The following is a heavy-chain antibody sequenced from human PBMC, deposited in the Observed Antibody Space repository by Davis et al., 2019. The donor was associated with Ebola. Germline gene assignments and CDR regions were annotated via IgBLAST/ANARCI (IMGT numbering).Heavy chain of an antibody. Sequence: PGGSLRLSCKGSGYSFTSYWISWVRQMPGKGLEWMGRIDPSDSYTNYSPSFQGHVTISADKSISTAYLQWSSLKASDTAMYYCASLPRMIAVAGNWADYWGQGTLVTVSS. CDR3: ASLPRMIAVAGNWADY. V-gene: IGHV5-10-1*01. J-gene: IGHJ4*02. D-gene: IGHD6-19*01. CDR1: GYSFTSYW. CDR2: IDPSDSYT.